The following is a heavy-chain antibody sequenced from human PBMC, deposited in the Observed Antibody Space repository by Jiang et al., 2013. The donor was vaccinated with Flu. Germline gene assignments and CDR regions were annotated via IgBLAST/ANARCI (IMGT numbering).Heavy chain of an antibody. Sequence: VESGGGVVQPGRSLRLSCAASAFTFSTYAMHWVRQAPGKGLEWVAFXSYDGSNKYYADSVKGRFTISRDNSRNTLYLQMNSLRAEDTAVYYCAPKLPYYGSGNYYSWGQGTLVTVSS. CDR1: AFTFSTYA. CDR3: APKLPYYGSGNYYS. V-gene: IGHV3-30*04. CDR2: XSYDGSNK. D-gene: IGHD3-10*01. J-gene: IGHJ5*02.